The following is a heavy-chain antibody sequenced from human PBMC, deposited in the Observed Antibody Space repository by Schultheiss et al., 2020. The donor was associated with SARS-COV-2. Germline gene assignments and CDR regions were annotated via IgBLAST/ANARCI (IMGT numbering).Heavy chain of an antibody. CDR3: AKVQQQLVHTYYFDY. V-gene: IGHV3-23*01. CDR1: GFTFSSYA. D-gene: IGHD6-13*01. Sequence: GGSLRLSCAASGFTFSSYAMSWVRQAPGKGLEWVSAISGSGGSTYYADSVKGRFTISRDNSKNTLYLQMNSLRAEDTAVYYCAKVQQQLVHTYYFDYWGQGTLVTVSS. CDR2: ISGSGGST. J-gene: IGHJ4*02.